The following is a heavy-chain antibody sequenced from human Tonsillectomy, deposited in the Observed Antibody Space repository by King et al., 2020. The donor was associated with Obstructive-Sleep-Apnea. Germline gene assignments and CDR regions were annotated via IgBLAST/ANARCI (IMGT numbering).Heavy chain of an antibody. CDR1: GYTFTSYW. CDR2: IYPGDSDT. V-gene: IGHV5-51*01. J-gene: IGHJ4*02. CDR3: AKLRYLVFGDGYNHYFDS. Sequence: QLVQSGAEVKKPGESLKISCKGSGYTFTSYWVGWVRQMPGKGLEWMGIIYPGDSDTRYSPSFQGQVTISADKSISTAYLQWSSLKASDTAIYYCAKLRYLVFGDGYNHYFDSWGQGTLVTVSS. D-gene: IGHD5-24*01.